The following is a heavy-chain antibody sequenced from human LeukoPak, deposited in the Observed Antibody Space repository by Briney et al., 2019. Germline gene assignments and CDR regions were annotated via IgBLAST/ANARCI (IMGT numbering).Heavy chain of an antibody. CDR2: ISSNRSYI. D-gene: IGHD4-17*01. Sequence: GGSLRLSCAASGFTFSSYSMNWVRQAPGKGLEWVSSISSNRSYIFYADSVKCRFTISRDNAKNSLSLQMNTLRAEDTAVYYCARRWEVTTPTDYWGHGTLVTASS. CDR3: ARRWEVTTPTDY. CDR1: GFTFSSYS. V-gene: IGHV3-21*01. J-gene: IGHJ4*01.